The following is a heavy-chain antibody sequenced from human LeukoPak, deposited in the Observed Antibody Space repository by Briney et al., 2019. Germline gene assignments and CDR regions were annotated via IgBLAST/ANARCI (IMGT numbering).Heavy chain of an antibody. CDR2: INPNSGGT. CDR1: GYTFTGYY. J-gene: IGHJ5*02. V-gene: IGHV1-2*02. D-gene: IGHD1-7*01. Sequence: GASVKVSCKASGYTFTGYYMHWVRQAPGQGLEWMGWINPNSGGTNYAQKFQGRVTMTRDTSISTAYMGLSRRRSDDTAVYYCARVAPNYRQQNWFDPWGQGTLVTVSS. CDR3: ARVAPNYRQQNWFDP.